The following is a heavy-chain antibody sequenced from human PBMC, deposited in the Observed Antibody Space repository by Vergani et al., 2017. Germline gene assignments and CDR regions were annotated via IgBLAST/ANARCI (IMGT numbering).Heavy chain of an antibody. CDR2: IYYRGST. J-gene: IGHJ6*02. D-gene: IGHD3-10*01. CDR3: ASARLVRGVIITNPLFYYYVMDV. Sequence: QVQLQESGPGLVKPSETLSLTCPVSGGSLSSYYWSWIRQPPGEGLEWIGYIYYRGSTNYNPSLKSRVTISVDTSKNQFSLKLSSVSAADTAVYYCASARLVRGVIITNPLFYYYVMDVWGQGTTVTVSS. CDR1: GGSLSSYY. V-gene: IGHV4-59*01.